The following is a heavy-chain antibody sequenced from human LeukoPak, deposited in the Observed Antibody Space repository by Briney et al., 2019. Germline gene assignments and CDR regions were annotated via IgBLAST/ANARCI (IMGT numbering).Heavy chain of an antibody. Sequence: GGSLRLSCAASDFNFSTYTMNWVRQAPGKGLEWVSAISGSGGSTYYADSVKGRYTISRDNSKNTLYLQMNSLRAEDTAVYYCASGYNSDSWGQGTLVIVSS. D-gene: IGHD1-20*01. V-gene: IGHV3-23*01. CDR1: DFNFSTYT. CDR2: ISGSGGST. CDR3: ASGYNSDS. J-gene: IGHJ4*02.